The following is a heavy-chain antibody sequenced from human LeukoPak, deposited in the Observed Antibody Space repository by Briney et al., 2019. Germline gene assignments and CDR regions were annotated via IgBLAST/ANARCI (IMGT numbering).Heavy chain of an antibody. D-gene: IGHD2-15*01. CDR3: VKVIYCNGDSCYGEYFQH. CDR2: IRYDGTSR. Sequence: GGSLRLSCAASGFTFSHFGMHWVRQAPGKGLEWVAFIRYDGTSRYYAELGKGRFTISRDNSKKTLYLQMSSLRAEDTAVYYCVKVIYCNGDSCYGEYFQHWGQGTLVTVSS. V-gene: IGHV3-30*02. J-gene: IGHJ1*01. CDR1: GFTFSHFG.